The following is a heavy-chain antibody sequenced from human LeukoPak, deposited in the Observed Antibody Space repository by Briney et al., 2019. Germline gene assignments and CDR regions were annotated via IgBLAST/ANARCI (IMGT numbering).Heavy chain of an antibody. J-gene: IGHJ6*02. D-gene: IGHD3-22*01. Sequence: GGSLRLSCAASGFTFSSYSMNWVRQAPGKGLEWVSSISSSSSYIYYADSVKGRFTISRDNAKNSLYLKMNSLRAEDTAVYYCARQYYYDSSGYYGMDVWGQGTTVTVSS. CDR1: GFTFSSYS. CDR2: ISSSSSYI. CDR3: ARQYYYDSSGYYGMDV. V-gene: IGHV3-21*01.